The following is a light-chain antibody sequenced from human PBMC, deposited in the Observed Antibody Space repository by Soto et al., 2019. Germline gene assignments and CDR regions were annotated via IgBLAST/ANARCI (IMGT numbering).Light chain of an antibody. Sequence: EIVLTQSPATLSLSPGDRATLSCRASQSVGSYLAWYQHKPGQAPRLLIYDASNRASGIPARFSGSGSGTDFTLTISSLEPEDFAVYYCQQRTNWPPYPFGQGTKLEIK. CDR3: QQRTNWPPYP. CDR1: QSVGSY. V-gene: IGKV3-11*01. CDR2: DAS. J-gene: IGKJ2*01.